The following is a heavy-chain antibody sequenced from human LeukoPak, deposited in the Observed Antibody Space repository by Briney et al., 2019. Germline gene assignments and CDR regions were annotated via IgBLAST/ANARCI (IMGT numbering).Heavy chain of an antibody. CDR1: GGSFSGYY. Sequence: SETLSLTCAVYGGSFSGYYWSWIRQPPGKGLEWIGEINHSGSTNYNPSLKSRVTISVDTSKNQFSLKLSSVTAADTAVYYCARDRGYSSSWYSRGYYYGMDVWGQGTTVTVSS. CDR2: INHSGST. J-gene: IGHJ6*02. CDR3: ARDRGYSSSWYSRGYYYGMDV. D-gene: IGHD6-13*01. V-gene: IGHV4-34*01.